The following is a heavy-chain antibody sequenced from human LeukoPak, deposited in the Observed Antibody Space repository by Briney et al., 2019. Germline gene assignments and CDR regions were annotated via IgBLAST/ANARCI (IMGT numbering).Heavy chain of an antibody. V-gene: IGHV4-39*07. J-gene: IGHJ4*02. CDR1: GGSISSSPYY. CDR3: ARSIRASGWFLY. D-gene: IGHD6-19*01. Sequence: SETLSLTCTVSGGSISSSPYYWGWIRQPPGKGLEWIGSIYYSGTTHYSPSLESRVTISVDTSKNQFSLNLSSMTAADTAVYYCARSIRASGWFLYWGQGTLVTVSS. CDR2: IYYSGTT.